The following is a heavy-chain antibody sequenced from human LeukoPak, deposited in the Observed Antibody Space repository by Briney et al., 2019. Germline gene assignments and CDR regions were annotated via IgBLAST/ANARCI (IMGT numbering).Heavy chain of an antibody. D-gene: IGHD2-8*01. J-gene: IGHJ4*02. CDR2: IYYSGST. V-gene: IGHV4-59*01. CDR1: GGSISSYY. CDR3: ARRGGYCTNGVCYKYFDY. Sequence: SETLSLTCTVSGGSISSYYWSWIRQPPGEGLEWIGYIYYSGSTNYNPSLKSRVTISVDTSKNQFSLKLSSVTAADTAVYYCARRGGYCTNGVCYKYFDYWGQGTLVTVSS.